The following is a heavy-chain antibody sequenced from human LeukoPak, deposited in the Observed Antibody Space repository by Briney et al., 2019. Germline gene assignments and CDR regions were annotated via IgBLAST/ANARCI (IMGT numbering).Heavy chain of an antibody. CDR2: TYYRSKWYN. CDR1: GDSVSSNSAA. Sequence: SQTLSLTCAISGDSVSSNSAAWNWIRQSPSRGLEWLGRTYYRSKWYNDYAVSVKSRITINPDTSKNQFSLQLNYVAPEDTAVYYCARGPRSSWLNAFDIWGQGTMVTVSS. J-gene: IGHJ3*02. V-gene: IGHV6-1*01. D-gene: IGHD6-13*01. CDR3: ARGPRSSWLNAFDI.